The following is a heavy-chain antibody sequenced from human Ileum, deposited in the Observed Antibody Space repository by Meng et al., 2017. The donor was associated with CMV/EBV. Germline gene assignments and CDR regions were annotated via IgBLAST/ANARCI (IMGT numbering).Heavy chain of an antibody. V-gene: IGHV4-34*01. D-gene: IGHD3-9*01. J-gene: IGHJ4*02. Sequence: QVQLHQWGAGLLKPSETLSLTCAVYGESFSGYYWDRIRQSPGKGLEWIGQINQSGSTNYNPSLKSRVTISVDTSKNQFSLKLSSVTAADAAMYYCARGRRYLFYWSQGTLVTVSS. CDR1: GESFSGYY. CDR3: ARGRRYLFY. CDR2: INQSGST.